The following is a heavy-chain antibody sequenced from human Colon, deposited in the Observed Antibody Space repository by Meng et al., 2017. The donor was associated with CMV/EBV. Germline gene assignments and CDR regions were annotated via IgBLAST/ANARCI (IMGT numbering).Heavy chain of an antibody. Sequence: SETLSLTCSVSGESMTSHYWTWIRQPPGKGLEWMGHVYYSGSATYSPSLRSRITISVDTSKNHISLNLRSVTAADTAMYFCARGIGHASNNSHDYWGQGTVVTVSS. D-gene: IGHD1-1*01. J-gene: IGHJ4*01. CDR2: VYYSGSA. CDR3: ARGIGHASNNSHDY. CDR1: GESMTSHY. V-gene: IGHV4-59*11.